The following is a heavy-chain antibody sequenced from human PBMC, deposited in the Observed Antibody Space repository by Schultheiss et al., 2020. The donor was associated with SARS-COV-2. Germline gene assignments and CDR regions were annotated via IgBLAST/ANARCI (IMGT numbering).Heavy chain of an antibody. CDR2: ISYDGSNK. CDR1: GFTFSSYW. Sequence: GGSLRLSCAASGFTFSSYWMHWVRQAPGKGLEWVAVISYDGSNKYYADSVKGRFTISRDNSKNTLYLQMNSLKTEDTAVYYCTTVITGTTYYYYGMDVWGQGTTVTVSS. D-gene: IGHD1-20*01. CDR3: TTVITGTTYYYYGMDV. J-gene: IGHJ6*02. V-gene: IGHV3-30*03.